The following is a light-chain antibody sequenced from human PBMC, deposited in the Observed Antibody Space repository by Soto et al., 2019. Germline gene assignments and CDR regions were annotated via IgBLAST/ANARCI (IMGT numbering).Light chain of an antibody. V-gene: IGKV3-11*01. CDR1: QSVSSY. CDR3: QQRSNWPPKFT. Sequence: EIVLTQSPAPLSLSPGERATLSCRASQSVSSYLAWYQQKPGQAPRLLIYDASNSATGIPATFSGSGSGTDFTLTISSLEPEDFAVYDCQQRSNWPPKFTFGGGTKVEIK. CDR2: DAS. J-gene: IGKJ4*01.